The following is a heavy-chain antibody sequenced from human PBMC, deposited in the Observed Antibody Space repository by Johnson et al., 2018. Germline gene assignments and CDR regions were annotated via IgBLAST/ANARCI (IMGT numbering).Heavy chain of an antibody. CDR3: ASRVVWQLVQLPYYGMDV. CDR1: GGSFSGYY. Sequence: QVQLQQWGAGLLKPSETLSLTCAVYGGSFSGYYWSWIRQPPGKGLEWIGEINHSGSTNDNPSLKSRVTISVDTSKNQFSLKLSSVTAADTAVYYCASRVVWQLVQLPYYGMDVWGQGTTVTVSS. CDR2: INHSGST. D-gene: IGHD6-6*01. J-gene: IGHJ6*02. V-gene: IGHV4-34*01.